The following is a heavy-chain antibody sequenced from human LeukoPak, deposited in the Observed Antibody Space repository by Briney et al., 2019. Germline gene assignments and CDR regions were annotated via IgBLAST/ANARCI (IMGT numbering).Heavy chain of an antibody. J-gene: IGHJ4*02. CDR3: ATYYYDSSGYYPFGY. Sequence: SGTLFLTCAVYGGAFSGYYWSWIRQPPGKGLGWVWEINHSGSTNYNPSLKSRVTISVDTSKNQFSLKLSPVTAADTAVYYCATYYYDSSGYYPFGYWGQGTLVTVSS. D-gene: IGHD3-22*01. CDR2: INHSGST. V-gene: IGHV4-34*01. CDR1: GGAFSGYY.